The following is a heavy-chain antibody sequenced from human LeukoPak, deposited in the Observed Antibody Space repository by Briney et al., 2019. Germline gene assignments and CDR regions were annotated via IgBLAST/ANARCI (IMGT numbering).Heavy chain of an antibody. CDR1: GFTFDDYA. D-gene: IGHD5-18*01. CDR3: ARGPVTDTAMGNVDY. Sequence: GGSLRLSCAASGFTFDDYAMHWVRQAPGKGLEWVSGISWNSGSIGYADSVKGRFTISRDNAKNSLYLQMNSLRAEDTAVYYCARGPVTDTAMGNVDYWGQGTLVTVSS. CDR2: ISWNSGSI. V-gene: IGHV3-9*01. J-gene: IGHJ4*02.